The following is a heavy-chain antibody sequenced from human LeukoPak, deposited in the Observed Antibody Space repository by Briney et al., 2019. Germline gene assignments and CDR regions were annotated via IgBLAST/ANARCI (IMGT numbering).Heavy chain of an antibody. CDR3: ASSGSGSLKAPLDY. CDR1: GFTVSSNY. D-gene: IGHD3-10*01. J-gene: IGHJ4*02. V-gene: IGHV3-53*01. CDR2: IYSGGST. Sequence: GGSLRLSCAASGFTVSSNYMSWVRQAPGKGLEWVSVIYSGGSTYYADSVKGRFTISRDNSKNTLYLQMNSLRAEDTAVYYCASSGSGSLKAPLDYWGQGTLVTVSS.